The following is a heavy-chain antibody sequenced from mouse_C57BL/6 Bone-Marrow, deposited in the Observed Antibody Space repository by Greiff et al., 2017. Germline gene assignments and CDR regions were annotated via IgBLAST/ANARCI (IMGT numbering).Heavy chain of an antibody. Sequence: VQLQQSGPELVKPGASVKISCKASGYTFTDYYMNWVKQSHGKSLEWIGDINPNNGGTSYNQKFKGKATLTVDKSSSTAYMELRSLTSEDSAVYYCARERSTMVTIWYYGVWGTGTTVTVSS. CDR2: INPNNGGT. D-gene: IGHD2-2*01. CDR3: ARERSTMVTIWYYGV. J-gene: IGHJ1*03. V-gene: IGHV1-26*01. CDR1: GYTFTDYY.